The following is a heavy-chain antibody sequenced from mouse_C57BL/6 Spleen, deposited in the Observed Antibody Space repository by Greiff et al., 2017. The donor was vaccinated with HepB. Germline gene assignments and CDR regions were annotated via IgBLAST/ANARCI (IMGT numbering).Heavy chain of an antibody. CDR3: ARAPRDYDYDVGAMDY. Sequence: EVQLQESGPGLVKPSQSLSLTCSVTGYSITSGYYWNWIRQFPGNKLEWMGYISYDGSNNYNPSLKNRNSITRDTSKNQFFLKLNSVTTEDTATYYCARAPRDYDYDVGAMDYWGQGTSVTVSS. D-gene: IGHD2-4*01. CDR1: GYSITSGYY. CDR2: ISYDGSN. V-gene: IGHV3-6*01. J-gene: IGHJ4*01.